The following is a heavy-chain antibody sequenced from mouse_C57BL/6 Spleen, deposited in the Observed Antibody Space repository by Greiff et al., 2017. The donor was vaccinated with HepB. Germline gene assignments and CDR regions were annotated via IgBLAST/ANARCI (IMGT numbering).Heavy chain of an antibody. CDR1: GYTFTDYE. D-gene: IGHD2-2*01. CDR3: TRSYGYDGAIDY. CDR2: IDPETGGT. Sequence: QVQLKESGAELVRPGASVTLSCKASGYTFTDYEMHWVKQTPVHGLEWIGAIDPETGGTAYNQKFKGKAILTADKSSSTAYMELRSLTSEDSAVYYYTRSYGYDGAIDYWGQGTSVTVSS. V-gene: IGHV1-15*01. J-gene: IGHJ4*01.